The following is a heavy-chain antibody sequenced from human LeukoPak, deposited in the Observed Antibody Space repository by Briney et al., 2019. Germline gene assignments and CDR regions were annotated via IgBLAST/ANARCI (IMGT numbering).Heavy chain of an antibody. CDR2: TYPGDSDT. Sequence: GESLQISCQGSGYSFTNYWIGWVRQMPGKGLEWMGITYPGDSDTRYSPSFQGQVTISADKSINTASLQWSSLKASDTAMYFCARQTTSSWYLNRAYMDVWGKGTTVTVSS. J-gene: IGHJ6*03. D-gene: IGHD6-13*01. V-gene: IGHV5-51*01. CDR3: ARQTTSSWYLNRAYMDV. CDR1: GYSFTNYW.